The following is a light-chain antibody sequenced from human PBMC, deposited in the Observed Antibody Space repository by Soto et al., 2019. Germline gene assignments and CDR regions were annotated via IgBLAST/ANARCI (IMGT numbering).Light chain of an antibody. CDR1: QSISGT. CDR2: GAS. V-gene: IGKV3-15*01. J-gene: IGKJ1*01. CDR3: QQYNDWPWT. Sequence: EIVMTQSPATLSVSPGGRATLSCRASQSISGTLAWYQQKPGQAPRLLIHGASTRAPGFPARFSGSVSGTDFTLTISSLQSEDFAVYYCQQYNDWPWTFGQGTKVEIK.